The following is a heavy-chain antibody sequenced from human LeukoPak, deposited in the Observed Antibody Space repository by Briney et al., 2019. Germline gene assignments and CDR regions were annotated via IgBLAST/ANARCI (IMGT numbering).Heavy chain of an antibody. Sequence: EASETLSLTCTVSGGSISSGGHYWSWIRQRPGKGLEWIGYISYSGSTYYNPSLKSRVSISLDTSQNHFSLRLSSVTAADTAVYYCARDEAIFGAGYYYGMDVWGQGTTVTVSS. CDR2: ISYSGST. CDR1: GGSISSGGHY. D-gene: IGHD3-3*01. CDR3: ARDEAIFGAGYYYGMDV. V-gene: IGHV4-31*03. J-gene: IGHJ6*02.